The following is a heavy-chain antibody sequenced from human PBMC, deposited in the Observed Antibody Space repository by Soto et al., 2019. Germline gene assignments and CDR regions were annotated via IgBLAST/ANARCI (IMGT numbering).Heavy chain of an antibody. CDR3: AKDKEYYDIFSGDAFDI. CDR1: GFTFSSYA. V-gene: IGHV3-23*01. Sequence: GGSLRLSCAASGFTFSSYAMSWVRQAPGKGLEWVSAISGSGGSTYYADSVKGRFTISRDNSKNTLYLQMNSLRAEATAVYYCAKDKEYYDIFSGDAFDIWGQGTMVTVSS. J-gene: IGHJ3*02. D-gene: IGHD3-9*01. CDR2: ISGSGGST.